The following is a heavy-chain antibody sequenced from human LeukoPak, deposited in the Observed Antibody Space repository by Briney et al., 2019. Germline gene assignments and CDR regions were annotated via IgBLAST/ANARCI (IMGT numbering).Heavy chain of an antibody. Sequence: SETLSLTCAVYGGSFSGYYWSWIRQPPGKGLEWIGEINHSGSTNYNPSLKSRVTISVDTSKNQFSLKLSSVTAADTAVYYCARVGQVSEPAAPPAADPWGQGTLVTVSS. D-gene: IGHD2-2*01. CDR2: INHSGST. CDR3: ARVGQVSEPAAPPAADP. J-gene: IGHJ5*02. V-gene: IGHV4-34*01. CDR1: GGSFSGYY.